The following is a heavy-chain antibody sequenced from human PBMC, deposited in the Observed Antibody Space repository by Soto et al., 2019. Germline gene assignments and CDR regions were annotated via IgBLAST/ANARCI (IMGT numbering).Heavy chain of an antibody. J-gene: IGHJ1*01. V-gene: IGHV1-3*01. CDR3: ARVSGDSAEYFQH. CDR2: INAGNGNT. Sequence: QVQLVQSGAEVKKPGASVKVSCKASGYTFTSYAMHWVRQAPGQRLEWMGWINAGNGNTKYSQKFQGRVTITSDTSASTAYMELSSLRSEDTAVYYCARVSGDSAEYFQHWVQGTLVTVSS. D-gene: IGHD4-17*01. CDR1: GYTFTSYA.